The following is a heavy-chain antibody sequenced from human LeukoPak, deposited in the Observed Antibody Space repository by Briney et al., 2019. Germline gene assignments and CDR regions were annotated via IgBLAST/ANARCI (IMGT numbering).Heavy chain of an antibody. D-gene: IGHD3-10*01. CDR3: ARDQGYGSGGYSFDY. Sequence: ASVKVSCTASGSTFTAYYMHWVRQAPGQGLEWMGWINPNSGGTNYTQNFQGRVTITRDTSITTAYMELSRLTSDDTALYYCARDQGYGSGGYSFDYWGQGTRVTVSS. J-gene: IGHJ4*02. CDR2: INPNSGGT. V-gene: IGHV1-2*02. CDR1: GSTFTAYY.